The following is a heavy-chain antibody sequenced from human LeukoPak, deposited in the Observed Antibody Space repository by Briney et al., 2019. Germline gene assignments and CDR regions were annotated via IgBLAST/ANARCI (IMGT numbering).Heavy chain of an antibody. CDR1: GFTFSSYA. Sequence: QSGGSLRLSCAASGFTFSSYAMSWVRQAPGKGLDWVSAISGSAGITYYADSVKGRFTISRDNSKNTLYLQMNSLRADDTAVYYCAKDPRVATIEIFDYWGQGTLVTVSS. D-gene: IGHD5-12*01. J-gene: IGHJ4*02. CDR3: AKDPRVATIEIFDY. V-gene: IGHV3-23*01. CDR2: ISGSAGIT.